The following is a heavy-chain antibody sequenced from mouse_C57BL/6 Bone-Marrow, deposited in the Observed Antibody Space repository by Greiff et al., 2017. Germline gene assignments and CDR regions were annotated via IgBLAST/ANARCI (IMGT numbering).Heavy chain of an antibody. V-gene: IGHV8-8*01. D-gene: IGHD1-1*02. CDR3: ARIDGYYDY. Sequence: QVTLKECGPGLLQPSQTLSLSCSFSGFSLSTFGMGVGWLRHPSGMGLEWLAHLWWDDDKYYNPALKSLLTISKDTSKNHVFLTIAHVDTADTATYYCARIDGYYDYWGQGTTLTVSS. J-gene: IGHJ2*01. CDR2: LWWDDDK. CDR1: GFSLSTFGMG.